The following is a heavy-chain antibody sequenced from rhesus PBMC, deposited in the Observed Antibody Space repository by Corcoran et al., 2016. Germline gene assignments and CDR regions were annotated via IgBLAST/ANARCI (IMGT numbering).Heavy chain of an antibody. CDR1: GYSISGYY. J-gene: IGHJ4*01. CDR3: ARALYSGSWGTYYFDY. CDR2: ITYSGST. D-gene: IGHD6-25*01. Sequence: QVQLQESGPGLVKPSETLSLTCAVSGYSISGYYWSWIRQAPGKGLEWIGFITYSGSTSYNPSLKSRVTIARDTSKNQFCLKLSSVTAADTAVYYCARALYSGSWGTYYFDYWGQGVLVTVSS. V-gene: IGHV4-122*02.